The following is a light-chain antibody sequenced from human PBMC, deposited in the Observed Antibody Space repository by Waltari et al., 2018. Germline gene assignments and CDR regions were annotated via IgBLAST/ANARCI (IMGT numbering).Light chain of an antibody. V-gene: IGLV2-14*01. CDR1: NSDVGSYNF. CDR2: EVT. CDR3: SSYTTSRTYV. J-gene: IGLJ1*01. Sequence: QSALTQPASVSGSPGQSIPISCNGTNSDVGSYNFVSWYQQPPGEAPKLMIFEVTNRPSGVSNRFSGSKAGNTASLIISWLQGEDEADYYCSSYTTSRTYVFGTGTKVTVL.